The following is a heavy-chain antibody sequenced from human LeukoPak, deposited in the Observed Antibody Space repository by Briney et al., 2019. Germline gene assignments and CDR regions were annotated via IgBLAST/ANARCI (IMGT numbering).Heavy chain of an antibody. J-gene: IGHJ4*02. V-gene: IGHV3-74*01. CDR1: GFDW. CDR2: INRDGSST. D-gene: IGHD1-26*01. CDR3: GGGGYLLDS. Sequence: GGSLRLSCAGSGFDWMNWVRQVPGKGLVWVSRINRDGSSTSYADSVKGRFTISRDSAKNTLYLQVNSLRPEDSAVYYCGGGGYLLDSWGQGILVTVSS.